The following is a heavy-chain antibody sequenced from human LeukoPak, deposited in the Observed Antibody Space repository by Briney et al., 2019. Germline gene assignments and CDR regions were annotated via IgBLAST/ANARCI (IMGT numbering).Heavy chain of an antibody. D-gene: IGHD3-3*01. CDR1: GGSISNY. Sequence: PSETLSLTCTVSGGSISNYWSWIRQPPGKGLEWIGSIYYSGSTYYNPSLKSRVTISVDTSKNQFSLKLSSVTAADTAVYYCVVFGVVIAGYFDYWGQGTLVTVSS. CDR2: IYYSGST. CDR3: VVFGVVIAGYFDY. V-gene: IGHV4-39*07. J-gene: IGHJ4*02.